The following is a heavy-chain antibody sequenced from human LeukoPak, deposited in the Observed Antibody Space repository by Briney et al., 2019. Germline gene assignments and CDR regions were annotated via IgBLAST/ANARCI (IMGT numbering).Heavy chain of an antibody. CDR1: GYSISSGFY. V-gene: IGHV4-38-2*02. CDR2: IYYSGST. Sequence: PSETLSLTCTVSGYSISSGFYWGWIRQPPGKGLEWIGSIYYSGSTYYNPSLKSRVTISVDTSKNQFSLKLSSVTAADTAVYYCARVSSPRGGPWGQGTLVTVSS. D-gene: IGHD2/OR15-2a*01. CDR3: ARVSSPRGGP. J-gene: IGHJ5*02.